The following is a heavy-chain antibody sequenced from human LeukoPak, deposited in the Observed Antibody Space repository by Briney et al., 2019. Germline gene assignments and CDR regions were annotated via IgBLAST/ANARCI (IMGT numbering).Heavy chain of an antibody. CDR3: ASGDGYNWDY. CDR2: IYYSART. D-gene: IGHD5-24*01. Sequence: SETLSLTCTVSGGSISSSNYYWGWIRQPPGKGLECIGSIYYSARTYYNPSLKSRVTISVDTSKNQFSLKLSSVTAADTAVYYCASGDGYNWDYWGQGTLVTVSS. V-gene: IGHV4-39*01. CDR1: GGSISSSNYY. J-gene: IGHJ4*02.